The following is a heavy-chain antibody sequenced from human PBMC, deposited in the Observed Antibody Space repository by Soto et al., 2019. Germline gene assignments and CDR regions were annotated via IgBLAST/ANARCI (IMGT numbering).Heavy chain of an antibody. V-gene: IGHV4-59*01. CDR1: SGSISSYY. Sequence: SETLSLTCTVSSGSISSYYWGWIRQSPGMGLEWIGYIYYSGGTNYNPSLKSRVTMSVDTSKNQFSLNLSSVTAADTAVYYCARYLSFGGTTNRLFDYWGQGTLVTVSS. J-gene: IGHJ4*02. CDR2: IYYSGGT. D-gene: IGHD1-1*01. CDR3: ARYLSFGGTTNRLFDY.